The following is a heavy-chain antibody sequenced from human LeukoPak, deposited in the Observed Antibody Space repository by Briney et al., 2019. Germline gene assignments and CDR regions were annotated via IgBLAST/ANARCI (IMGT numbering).Heavy chain of an antibody. V-gene: IGHV1-69*05. CDR2: IIPIFGTA. D-gene: IGHD6-19*01. Sequence: SVKVSCKASGGTFSSYAISWVRRAPGQGLEWMGRIIPIFGTANYAQKFQGRVTITTDESTSTAYMELSSLRSEDTAVYYCARVNRIGSGWLFDYWGQGTLVTVSS. J-gene: IGHJ4*02. CDR1: GGTFSSYA. CDR3: ARVNRIGSGWLFDY.